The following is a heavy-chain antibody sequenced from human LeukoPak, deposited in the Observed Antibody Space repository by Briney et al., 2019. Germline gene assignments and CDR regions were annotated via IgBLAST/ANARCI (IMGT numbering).Heavy chain of an antibody. D-gene: IGHD3-3*02. CDR1: GFIFSSYS. Sequence: GGSLRLSCAASGFIFSSYSMNWVRQARGKGLEWVSYISSSTISYADSVKGRFTISRDNAKNSLYLQMNSLRAEDTAIYYCARDHLYAFDIWGQGTMVTVSS. J-gene: IGHJ3*02. CDR3: ARDHLYAFDI. CDR2: ISSSTI. V-gene: IGHV3-48*01.